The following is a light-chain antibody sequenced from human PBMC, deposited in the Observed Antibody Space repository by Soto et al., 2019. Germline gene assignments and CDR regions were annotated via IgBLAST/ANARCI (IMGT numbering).Light chain of an antibody. V-gene: IGKV1-6*01. J-gene: IGKJ1*01. CDR3: LQAYNYPLT. Sequence: QMTQSPSSLSASXXXXXSXTXRASRDVGSDVSWYQQKPGQAPKLLIYAASNLYTGVPSRFSGSRSGTEFTLTISSLQPEDFATYYCLQAYNYPLTFGQGTKVDIK. CDR1: RDVGSD. CDR2: AAS.